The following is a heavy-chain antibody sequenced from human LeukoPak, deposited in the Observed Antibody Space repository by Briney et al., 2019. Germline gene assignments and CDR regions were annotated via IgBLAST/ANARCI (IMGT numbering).Heavy chain of an antibody. CDR2: ISYDGRNK. CDR3: AKAAYNYGPFDY. CDR1: GFTFSNYA. V-gene: IGHV3-30*04. D-gene: IGHD5-18*01. J-gene: IGHJ4*02. Sequence: GGSLRLSCAASGFTFSNYAMHWVRQAPGKGLEWMSVISYDGRNKYFADSVKGRFTLSRDNSKNTLYLQMNNLRAEDTAVYYCAKAAYNYGPFDYWGQGTLVLVSS.